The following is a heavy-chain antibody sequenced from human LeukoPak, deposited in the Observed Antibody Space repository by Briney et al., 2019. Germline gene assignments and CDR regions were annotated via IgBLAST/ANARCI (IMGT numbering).Heavy chain of an antibody. D-gene: IGHD1-20*01. CDR1: GFTFTNAW. CDR2: IKSKADGETI. J-gene: IGHJ4*02. CDR3: STLTSRGLSDS. V-gene: IGHV3-15*07. Sequence: GGSLRLSWAAAGFTFTNAWMNWVRQAPGKGLERVGRIKSKADGETIDYAAPVKGRFTFSRDDSKNMLYLQMNSLKSEDTAVYYCSTLTSRGLSDSWGQGTLVTVSS.